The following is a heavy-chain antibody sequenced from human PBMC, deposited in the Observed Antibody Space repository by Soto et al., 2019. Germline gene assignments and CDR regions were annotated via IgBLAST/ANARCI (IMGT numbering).Heavy chain of an antibody. CDR3: AREARAAPYDAFDI. V-gene: IGHV4-59*01. Sequence: SETLSLTCTVSGGSISSYYWSWIRQPPGKGLEWIGYIYYSGSTNYNPSLKSRVTISVDTSKNQFSLKLSSVTAADTAVYYCAREARAAPYDAFDIWGQGTMVTVSS. CDR1: GGSISSYY. D-gene: IGHD6-6*01. CDR2: IYYSGST. J-gene: IGHJ3*02.